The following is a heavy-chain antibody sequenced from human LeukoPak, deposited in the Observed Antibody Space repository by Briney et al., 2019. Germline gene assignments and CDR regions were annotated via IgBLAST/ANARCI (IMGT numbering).Heavy chain of an antibody. V-gene: IGHV1-58*01. CDR1: GFTFPSSA. D-gene: IGHD2-15*01. J-gene: IGHJ4*02. CDR2: IVVGSGNT. Sequence: ASVKVSCKASGFTFPSSAVQWVRQARGQRLEWIGWIVVGSGNTNYAQKFQERVTITRDMSTSTAYMELSSLRSEDTAVYYCAAIGVNCSGGSCSTYYFDYWGQGTLVTVSS. CDR3: AAIGVNCSGGSCSTYYFDY.